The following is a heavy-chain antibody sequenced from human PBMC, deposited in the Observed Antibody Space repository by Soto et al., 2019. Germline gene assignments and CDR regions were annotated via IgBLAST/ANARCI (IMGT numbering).Heavy chain of an antibody. CDR2: VSDDGSRA. V-gene: IGHV3-74*01. CDR3: TRGPRPSSVGTGAF. D-gene: IGHD3-10*01. CDR1: GFTFSMYW. J-gene: IGHJ4*02. Sequence: GGSLRLSCTASGFTFSMYWMHWVRQVPGKGPEWVSRVSDDGSRADYADSVKGRFTISRDNAKNTLYLEMHVLRADDTAVYYCTRGPRPSSVGTGAFWGQGTPVTVSS.